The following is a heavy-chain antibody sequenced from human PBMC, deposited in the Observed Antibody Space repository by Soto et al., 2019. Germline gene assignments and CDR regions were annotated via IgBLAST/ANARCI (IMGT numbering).Heavy chain of an antibody. CDR3: AKSRPGGKYSSGWYLQLYFDY. V-gene: IGHV3-23*01. CDR2: ISGSGGST. J-gene: IGHJ4*02. CDR1: GFTFSSYA. Sequence: PGESLRLSCAASGFTFSSYAMSWFRQAPGKGQEGISAISGSGGSTYYADSVKGRFTISRDNSKNTLYLQMNSLRAEDTAVYYCAKSRPGGKYSSGWYLQLYFDYWGQGTLVTVSS. D-gene: IGHD6-19*01.